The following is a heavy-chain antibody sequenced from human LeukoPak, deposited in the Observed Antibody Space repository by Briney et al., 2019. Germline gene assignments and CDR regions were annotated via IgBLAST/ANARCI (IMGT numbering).Heavy chain of an antibody. D-gene: IGHD2-21*02. Sequence: KASETLSLTCAVYGGSFSGYYWSWIRQPPGKGLEWIGVINHSGSTNYNPSLKSRVTISVDTSKNQFSLKLSSVTAADTAVYYCARGSYCGGDCYPYYFDYWGQGTLVTVSS. V-gene: IGHV4-34*01. CDR3: ARGSYCGGDCYPYYFDY. CDR2: INHSGST. CDR1: GGSFSGYY. J-gene: IGHJ4*02.